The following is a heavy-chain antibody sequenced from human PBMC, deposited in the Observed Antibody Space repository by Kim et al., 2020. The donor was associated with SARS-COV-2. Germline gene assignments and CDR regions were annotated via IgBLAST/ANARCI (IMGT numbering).Heavy chain of an antibody. CDR2: YI. Sequence: YIDYADSVKGRSTSSRDNAKNSLYLQMNSLRAEDTAVYYCAREGYRVFDIWGQGTMVTVSS. CDR3: AREGYRVFDI. J-gene: IGHJ3*02. D-gene: IGHD5-18*01. V-gene: IGHV3-21*01.